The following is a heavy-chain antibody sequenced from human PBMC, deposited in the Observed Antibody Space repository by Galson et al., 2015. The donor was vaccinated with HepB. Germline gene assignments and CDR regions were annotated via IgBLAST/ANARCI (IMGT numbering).Heavy chain of an antibody. CDR3: ARGPYYDFWSGGMDV. CDR1: GFTFSSYS. V-gene: IGHV3-21*01. CDR2: ISSSSSYI. D-gene: IGHD3-3*01. J-gene: IGHJ6*04. Sequence: SLRLSCAASGFTFSSYSMNWVRQAPGKGLEWVSSISSSSSYIYYADSVKGRFTISRDNAKNSLYLQMNSLRAEDTAVYYCARGPYYDFWSGGMDVWGKGTTVTVSS.